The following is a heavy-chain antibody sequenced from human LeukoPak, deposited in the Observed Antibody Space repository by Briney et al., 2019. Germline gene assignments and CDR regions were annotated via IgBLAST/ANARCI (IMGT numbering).Heavy chain of an antibody. CDR2: INHSGST. Sequence: SETLSLTCAVYGGSFSGYYWSWIRQPPGKGLEWIGEINHSGSTNYNPSLKSRATISVDTSKNQFSLKLSSVTAADTALYYCARAVSSTSAEYYYYMDVWGKGTTVTVSS. V-gene: IGHV4-34*01. CDR1: GGSFSGYY. D-gene: IGHD2-2*01. J-gene: IGHJ6*03. CDR3: ARAVSSTSAEYYYYMDV.